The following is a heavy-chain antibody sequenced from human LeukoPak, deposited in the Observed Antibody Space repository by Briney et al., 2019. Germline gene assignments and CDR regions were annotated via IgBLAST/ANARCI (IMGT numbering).Heavy chain of an antibody. CDR2: INWNGGST. CDR3: AKILARPTYYDFWSGSEKFDP. CDR1: GFTFDYYG. J-gene: IGHJ5*02. Sequence: PGGSLRLSCAASGFTFDYYGMSWVRQAPGKGLEWVSGINWNGGSTGYADSVKGRFTISRDNAKNSLYLQMNSLRAEDTAVYYCAKILARPTYYDFWSGSEKFDPWGQGTLVTVSS. D-gene: IGHD3-3*01. V-gene: IGHV3-20*04.